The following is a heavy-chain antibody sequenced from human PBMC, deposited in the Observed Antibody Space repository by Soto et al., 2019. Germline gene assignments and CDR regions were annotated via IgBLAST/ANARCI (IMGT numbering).Heavy chain of an antibody. V-gene: IGHV3-23*01. Sequence: GGSLRLSCEASGFIFSTTDMSWVRQAPGKGLEWVSTIYGDGRTTYYADSVRGRFSISRDNSKNLVYLQMDSLRVDDTAIYYCVKNSGWFNSWGQGSLVTVSS. D-gene: IGHD3-10*01. CDR1: GFIFSTTD. J-gene: IGHJ5*01. CDR2: IYGDGRTT. CDR3: VKNSGWFNS.